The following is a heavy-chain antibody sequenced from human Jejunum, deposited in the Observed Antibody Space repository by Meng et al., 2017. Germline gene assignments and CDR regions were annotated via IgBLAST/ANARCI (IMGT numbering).Heavy chain of an antibody. V-gene: IGHV2-5*02. CDR3: AHRLAYSTNYNVGWFDP. J-gene: IGHJ5*02. Sequence: QPTVSRFYPTPIKPTQTLRLTFASSGFSLTPSGVGCGWIRQPPGKALECLALIYWDDDKRYNPSLRNRLSITKDTSKNQVVLTMTNMDPVDTATYYCAHRLAYSTNYNVGWFDPWGQGTLVTVFS. CDR1: GFSLTPSGVG. D-gene: IGHD6-13*01. CDR2: IYWDDDK.